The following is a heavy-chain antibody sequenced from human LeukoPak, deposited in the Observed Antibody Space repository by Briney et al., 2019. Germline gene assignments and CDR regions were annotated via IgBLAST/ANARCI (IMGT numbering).Heavy chain of an antibody. CDR2: IIPILGIA. D-gene: IGHD6-6*01. CDR3: AGGIAARPYYFDY. CDR1: GGTFSGYA. Sequence: GASVKVSCKASGGTFSGYAISWVRQAPGQGLEWMGRIIPILGIANYAQKFQGRVTITADKSTSTAYMELSSLRSEDTAVYYCAGGIAARPYYFDYWGQGTLVTVSS. J-gene: IGHJ4*02. V-gene: IGHV1-69*04.